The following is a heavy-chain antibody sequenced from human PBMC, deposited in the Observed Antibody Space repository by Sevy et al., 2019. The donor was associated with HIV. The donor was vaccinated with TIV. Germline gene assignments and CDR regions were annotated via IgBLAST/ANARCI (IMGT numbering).Heavy chain of an antibody. Sequence: GGSLRLSCAASGFTFSSYAMSWVRQAPGKGLEWVSAISGSGGSTYYADSVKGRFTISRDNSKNTLYLQRNSLRAEDTAVYYCAKDKGGILWFGELLVTIDAFDIWGQGTMVTVSS. J-gene: IGHJ3*02. D-gene: IGHD3-10*01. CDR2: ISGSGGST. CDR1: GFTFSSYA. CDR3: AKDKGGILWFGELLVTIDAFDI. V-gene: IGHV3-23*01.